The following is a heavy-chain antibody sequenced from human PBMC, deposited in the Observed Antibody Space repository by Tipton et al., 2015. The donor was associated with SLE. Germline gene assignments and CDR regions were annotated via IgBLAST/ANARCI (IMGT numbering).Heavy chain of an antibody. CDR3: ARELYSSSFDY. Sequence: LRLSCTVSGGSISSYYWSWIRQPPGKGLEWIGEINHSGSTNYNPSLKSRVTISVDTSKNQFSLKLSSVTAADTAVYYCARELYSSSFDYWGQGTLVTVSS. V-gene: IGHV4-34*01. D-gene: IGHD6-19*01. J-gene: IGHJ4*02. CDR1: GGSISSYY. CDR2: INHSGST.